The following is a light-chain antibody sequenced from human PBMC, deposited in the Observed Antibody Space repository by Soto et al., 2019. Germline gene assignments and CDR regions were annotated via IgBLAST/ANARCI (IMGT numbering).Light chain of an antibody. Sequence: QSALTQPASVSGSPGQSITISCTGTSSDVGGYNYVSWYQQHPGKAPKLMIYEVSNRPPGVSNRFSGSKSGNTASLPISGLQPEDEADYYCSSYTSSSTLCVFGTGTKLTVL. CDR1: SSDVGGYNY. CDR2: EVS. V-gene: IGLV2-14*01. CDR3: SSYTSSSTLCV. J-gene: IGLJ1*01.